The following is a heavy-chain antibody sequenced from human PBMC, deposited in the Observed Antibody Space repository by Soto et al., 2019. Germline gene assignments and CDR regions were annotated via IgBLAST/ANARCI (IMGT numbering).Heavy chain of an antibody. CDR2: ITSGSSYI. CDR1: GFTFSGYT. V-gene: IGHV3-21*01. CDR3: ARSSFDY. Sequence: PGGSLRLSCAASGFTFSGYTMNWVRQAPGKGLEWVSSITSGSSYIYYADSVEGRFTISRDNAKNSLYLQINSLRAEDTAMYYCARSSFDYWGQGTLVTVS. J-gene: IGHJ4*02.